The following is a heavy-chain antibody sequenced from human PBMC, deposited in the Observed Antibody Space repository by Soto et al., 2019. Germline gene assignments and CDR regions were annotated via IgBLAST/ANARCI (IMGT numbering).Heavy chain of an antibody. CDR2: IHSSGSI. J-gene: IGHJ1*01. CDR3: ARDLDGLHDDTSGPFPRPG. Sequence: SETLSLTCTVSGGSISSDDYYWSWIRQAPGRGLEWIGYIHSSGSIYYNPPHKSRATMSIDTAGNQFSLKVSSVTVADTAVYYCARDLDGLHDDTSGPFPRPGWGQGTLVT. V-gene: IGHV4-30-4*01. D-gene: IGHD3-22*01. CDR1: GGSISSDDYY.